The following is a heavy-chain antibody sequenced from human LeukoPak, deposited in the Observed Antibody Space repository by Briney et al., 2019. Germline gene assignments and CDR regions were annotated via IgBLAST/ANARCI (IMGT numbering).Heavy chain of an antibody. CDR3: ATGDTAMVDYFDY. CDR1: GYTLTELS. J-gene: IGHJ4*01. V-gene: IGHV1-24*01. Sequence: ASVKVSCKVSGYTLTELSMHWVRQAPGKGLEWMGGFDPEDGETIYAQKFQGRVTMTEDTSTDTAYMELSSLRSEDTAVYYCATGDTAMVDYFDYXXXXTLVTVSS. D-gene: IGHD5-18*01. CDR2: FDPEDGET.